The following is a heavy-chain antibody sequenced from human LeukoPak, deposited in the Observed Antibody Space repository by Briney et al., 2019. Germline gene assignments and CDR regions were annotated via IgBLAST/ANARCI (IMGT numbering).Heavy chain of an antibody. J-gene: IGHJ5*02. CDR3: ASSGGNWFDP. CDR2: IHTSGNT. V-gene: IGHV3-66*02. Sequence: GGSLRLSCATSGFPFTAHWMSWVRQAPGKGLEWVSAIHTSGNTCYADSVKGRFTISRDNSKNTLYLQMNSLRAEDTAVYYCASSGGNWFDPWGQGTLVTVSS. CDR1: GFPFTAHW. D-gene: IGHD2-15*01.